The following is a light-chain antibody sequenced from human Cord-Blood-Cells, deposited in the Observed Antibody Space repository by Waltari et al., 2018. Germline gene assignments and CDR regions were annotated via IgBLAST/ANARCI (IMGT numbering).Light chain of an antibody. J-gene: IGKJ2*01. V-gene: IGKV1-33*01. Sequence: DIQMTQSPSYLSASVVDRVTITCQASQDISNYLNWYQQKPGKAPKLLIYDASNLETGVQSRFSGSGSGTDFTFTISSLKPEDIATYYCQQYDNLPYTVGQGTKLEIK. CDR2: DAS. CDR3: QQYDNLPYT. CDR1: QDISNY.